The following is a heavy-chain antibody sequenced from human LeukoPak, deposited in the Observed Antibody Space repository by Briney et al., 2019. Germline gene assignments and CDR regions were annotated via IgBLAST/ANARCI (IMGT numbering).Heavy chain of an antibody. CDR3: AREEAVPDY. V-gene: IGHV1-2*02. D-gene: IGHD6-6*01. Sequence: ASVTVSCKASGYTFTGYYIHWVRQAPGQGLEWMGWINPNSGATNYAQKFQGRVTMTRDTSISTAYIDLSRLRSDDTAVYYCAREEAVPDYWGQGTLVTVSS. CDR2: INPNSGAT. CDR1: GYTFTGYY. J-gene: IGHJ4*02.